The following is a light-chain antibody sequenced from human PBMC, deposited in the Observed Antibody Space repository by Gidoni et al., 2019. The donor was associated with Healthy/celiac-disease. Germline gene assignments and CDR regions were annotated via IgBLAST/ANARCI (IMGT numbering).Light chain of an antibody. Sequence: EIVLTQSPATLSVYPGERATLSCRARQSVSCNVAWYQQKPGQAPSLLIYGASTRATGIPARFSGSGSGTEFTLTISSLQSEDFAVYYCQQYNNCPPLTFGGGTKVEIK. CDR1: QSVSCN. V-gene: IGKV3-15*01. CDR3: QQYNNCPPLT. J-gene: IGKJ4*01. CDR2: GAS.